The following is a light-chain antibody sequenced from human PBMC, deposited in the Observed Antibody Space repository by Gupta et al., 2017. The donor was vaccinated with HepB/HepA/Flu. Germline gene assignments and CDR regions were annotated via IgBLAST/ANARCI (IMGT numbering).Light chain of an antibody. Sequence: SYVLTQPPSVSVAPGKTTRITCGGNNIGSKSVHWYQQKPGQAPVLVVYDDSDRHSGIPERFSGSNYGNTATMTSSRVEAGDEADYYCQVWDRSSDPVVFGGGTKLTVL. CDR3: QVWDRSSDPVV. V-gene: IGLV3-21*03. CDR2: DDS. CDR1: NIGSKS. J-gene: IGLJ2*01.